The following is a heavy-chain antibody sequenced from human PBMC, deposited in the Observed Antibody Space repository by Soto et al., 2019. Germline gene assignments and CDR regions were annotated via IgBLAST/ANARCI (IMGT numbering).Heavy chain of an antibody. D-gene: IGHD3-16*01. CDR1: GGSISGHY. J-gene: IGHJ6*03. V-gene: IGHV4-59*08. Sequence: QVQLQESGPGLVKPSETLSLSCSVSGGSISGHYWSWVRQTPGKGLEWIGYMYYSGSTNYNPSLKSRVTISVDTSKNHFSLRLTDVTTADTAVYYCARGPYYDLICNYYYMDVWGKGTTVTVSS. CDR2: MYYSGST. CDR3: ARGPYYDLICNYYYMDV.